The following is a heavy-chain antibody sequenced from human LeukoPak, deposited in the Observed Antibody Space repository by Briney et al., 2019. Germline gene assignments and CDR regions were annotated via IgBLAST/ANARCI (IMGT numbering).Heavy chain of an antibody. CDR2: SDHSGST. D-gene: IGHD6-19*01. V-gene: IGHV4-34*01. CDR1: GESFSGYY. CDR3: ARARGAVAIDY. J-gene: IGHJ4*02. Sequence: SETLSLTCAVCGESFSGYYWSWIRQPPGKGLEWIGESDHSGSTNYNPSLKSRVIVSVDTSKNQFSLKLRSLTAADTAVYYCARARGAVAIDYWGQGTLVTVSS.